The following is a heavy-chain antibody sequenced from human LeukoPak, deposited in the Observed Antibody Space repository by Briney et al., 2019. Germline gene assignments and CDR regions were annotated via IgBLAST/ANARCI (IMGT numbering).Heavy chain of an antibody. D-gene: IGHD3-10*01. CDR1: GYTFTSYY. J-gene: IGHJ4*02. V-gene: IGHV1-46*01. Sequence: ASVKVSCKASGYTFTSYYMHWVRQAPGQGLEWMGIINPIGGSTSYAQKFQGRVTMTRDTSTSTVYMELSSLRSEDTAVYYCARDLRGYYYGSGSYYNSVPGYWGQGTLVTVSS. CDR3: ARDLRGYYYGSGSYYNSVPGY. CDR2: INPIGGST.